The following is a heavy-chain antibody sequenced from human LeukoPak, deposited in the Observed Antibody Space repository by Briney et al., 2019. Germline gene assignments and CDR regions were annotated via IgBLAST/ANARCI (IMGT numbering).Heavy chain of an antibody. CDR1: GDSVSSNSAT. Sequence: KPSQTLSLTCAISGDSVSSNSATWHWIRQSPSRGLEWLGRTYCRSEWYYDYAVSVKSRITINPDTSKNQFSLQLNSVTPEDTAVNYCEGTHLYFDYWGQGTLVTVSS. D-gene: IGHD3-3*02. V-gene: IGHV6-1*01. J-gene: IGHJ4*02. CDR2: TYCRSEWYY. CDR3: EGTHLYFDY.